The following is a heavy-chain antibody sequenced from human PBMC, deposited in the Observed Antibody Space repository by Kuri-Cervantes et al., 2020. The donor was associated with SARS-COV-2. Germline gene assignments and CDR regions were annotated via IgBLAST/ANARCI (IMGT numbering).Heavy chain of an antibody. CDR2: ISYDGSNK. CDR1: GFTFSSYG. V-gene: IGHV3-30*19. J-gene: IGHJ4*02. D-gene: IGHD2-21*02. Sequence: GGSLRLSCAASGFTFSSYGMHWVRQAPGKGLEWVAVISYDGSNKYYADSVKGRFTISRDNSKNTLYLQMNSLRAEDTAVYYCAKDCSGPDCYIIIYAMSDWGQGTLVTVSS. CDR3: AKDCSGPDCYIIIYAMSD.